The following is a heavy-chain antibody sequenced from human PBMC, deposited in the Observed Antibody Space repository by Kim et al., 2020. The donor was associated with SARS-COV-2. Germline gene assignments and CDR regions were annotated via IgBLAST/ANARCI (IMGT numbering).Heavy chain of an antibody. D-gene: IGHD3-10*01. J-gene: IGHJ5*02. V-gene: IGHV4-59*01. Sequence: SETLSLTCTVSGGSISSYYWSWIRQPPGKGLEWIGYIYYSGSTNYNPSLKSRVTISVDTSKNQFSLKLSSVTAADTAVYYCAREGGYYGTWFDPWGQGTLVTVSS. CDR3: AREGGYYGTWFDP. CDR1: GGSISSYY. CDR2: IYYSGST.